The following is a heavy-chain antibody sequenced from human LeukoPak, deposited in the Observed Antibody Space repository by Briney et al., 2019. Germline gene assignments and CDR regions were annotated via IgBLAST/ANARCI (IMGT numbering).Heavy chain of an antibody. Sequence: SETLSLTCTVSGASIFSYYWNWVRQPAGKGLEWIGRIYSSGSTYYNPSLKSRVTISVDTSKNQFSLKLSSVTAADTAVYYCARVLGYYDILTGYRYYFDYWGQGTLVTVSS. CDR2: IYSSGST. J-gene: IGHJ4*02. V-gene: IGHV4-4*07. CDR1: GASIFSYY. D-gene: IGHD3-9*01. CDR3: ARVLGYYDILTGYRYYFDY.